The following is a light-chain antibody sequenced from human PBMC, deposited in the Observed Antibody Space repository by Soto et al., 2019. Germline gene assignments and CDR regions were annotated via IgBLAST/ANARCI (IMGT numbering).Light chain of an antibody. CDR1: SSNIGSNA. CDR3: ASWDGSLIGHV. Sequence: QSVLAQPPSASGTPGQRVTISCSGSSSNIGSNAVNWYQHLPGTAPKLLIFTDSQRPSGVPDRFSGSRSGTSASLAISGLQSEDEADYYCASWDGSLIGHVFGTGTKVTVI. V-gene: IGLV1-44*01. J-gene: IGLJ1*01. CDR2: TDS.